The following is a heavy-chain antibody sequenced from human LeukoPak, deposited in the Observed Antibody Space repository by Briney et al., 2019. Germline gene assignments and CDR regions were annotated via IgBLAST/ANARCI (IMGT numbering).Heavy chain of an antibody. CDR3: AGGHDILTGYSSFDY. CDR1: GFTFSDYY. J-gene: IGHJ4*02. V-gene: IGHV3-11*03. D-gene: IGHD3-9*01. Sequence: SGGSLRLSCAASGFTFSDYYMSWIRQAPGKGLEWVSYISSSSSNTNYADSVKGRFTISRDNAKNSLYLQMNSLRAEDAAVDYCAGGHDILTGYSSFDYWGQGTLVTVSS. CDR2: ISSSSSNT.